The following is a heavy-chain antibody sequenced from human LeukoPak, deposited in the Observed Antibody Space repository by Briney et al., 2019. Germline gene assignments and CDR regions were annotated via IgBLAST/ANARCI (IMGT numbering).Heavy chain of an antibody. CDR3: ARVVQSTDSSGFYLPEYFQH. D-gene: IGHD3-22*01. Sequence: SETLSLTCTVSGGSISSYYWSWIRQPPGKGLEWIGYIYYSGSTNYNPSLKSRVTISVDTSKKQFSLKLRSVTAADTAVYYCARVVQSTDSSGFYLPEYFQHWGQGTLVTVSS. V-gene: IGHV4-59*08. J-gene: IGHJ1*01. CDR1: GGSISSYY. CDR2: IYYSGST.